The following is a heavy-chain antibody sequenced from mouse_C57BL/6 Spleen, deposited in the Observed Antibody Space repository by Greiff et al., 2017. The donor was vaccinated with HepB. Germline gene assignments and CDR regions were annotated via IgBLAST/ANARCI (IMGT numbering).Heavy chain of an antibody. CDR2: ISNLAYSI. CDR3: ARHDDTSLDY. CDR1: GFTFSDYG. V-gene: IGHV5-15*04. Sequence: EVKLVESGGGLVQPGGSLKLSCAASGFTFSDYGMAWVRQAPRKGPEWVAFISNLAYSIYYADTVTGRFTISRENAKNTLYLEMSSLRSEDTAMYYCARHDDTSLDYWGQGTTLTVSS. D-gene: IGHD2-3*01. J-gene: IGHJ2*01.